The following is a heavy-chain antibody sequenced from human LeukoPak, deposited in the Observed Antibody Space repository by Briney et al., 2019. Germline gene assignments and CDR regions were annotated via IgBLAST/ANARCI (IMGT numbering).Heavy chain of an antibody. CDR3: AKVATMVRGVSIRPDLNFDD. CDR1: VFPFNRFG. CDR2: LSGSGGST. Sequence: GSLRLHCAASVFPFNRFGMRWVLEAPGKALEWVSALSGSGGSTYYAVSAKGRYTISRDNSKNTLYLQMNSLRAEDTAVYYRAKVATMVRGVSIRPDLNFDDWGQGTLVTVSS. D-gene: IGHD3-10*01. V-gene: IGHV3-23*01. J-gene: IGHJ4*02.